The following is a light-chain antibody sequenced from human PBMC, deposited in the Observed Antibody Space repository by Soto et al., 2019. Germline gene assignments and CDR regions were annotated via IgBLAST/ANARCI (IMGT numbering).Light chain of an antibody. CDR1: SSNIGAGND. CDR2: ANH. J-gene: IGLJ2*01. Sequence: QSVLAQPPSVAGAPGQRVTISFTGSSSNIGAGNDVHWYQQLPGTTPRLLIDANHRRPSGVPDRFSGSRSGTSAYLAITGLQTEDEDDYYCQSYDGRRSVVVFGGGTKLTVL. V-gene: IGLV1-40*01. CDR3: QSYDGRRSVVV.